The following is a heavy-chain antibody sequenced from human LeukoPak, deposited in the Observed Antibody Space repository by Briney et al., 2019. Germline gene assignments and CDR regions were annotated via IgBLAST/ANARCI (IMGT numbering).Heavy chain of an antibody. CDR2: IYYSGST. D-gene: IGHD5-12*01. CDR3: ARDGIGYSGYDLGNYFDY. V-gene: IGHV4-39*02. CDR1: GGSISSSSYY. J-gene: IGHJ4*02. Sequence: SETLSLTCTVSGGSISSSSYYWGWIRQPPGKGLEWIGSIYYSGSTYYNPSLKSRVTISVDTSKNQFSLKLSSVTAADTAVYYCARDGIGYSGYDLGNYFDYWGQGTLVTVSS.